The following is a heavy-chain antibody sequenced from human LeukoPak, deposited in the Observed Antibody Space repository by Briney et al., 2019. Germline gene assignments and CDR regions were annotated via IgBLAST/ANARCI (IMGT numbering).Heavy chain of an antibody. D-gene: IGHD3-10*01. CDR3: ARDKRFGELVFDY. V-gene: IGHV1-69*13. Sequence: ASVTVSCKASGGTFSSYAISWVRQAPGQGLEWMGGIIPIFGTANYAQKFQGRVTITADESTSTAYMELSSLRSEDTAVYYCARDKRFGELVFDYWGQGTLVTVSS. J-gene: IGHJ4*02. CDR2: IIPIFGTA. CDR1: GGTFSSYA.